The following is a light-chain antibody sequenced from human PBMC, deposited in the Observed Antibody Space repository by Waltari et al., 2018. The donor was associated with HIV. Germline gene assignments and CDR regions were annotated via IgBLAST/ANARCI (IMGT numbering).Light chain of an antibody. CDR2: VNR. V-gene: IGLV1-40*01. J-gene: IGLJ3*02. CDR1: SPNIGAGYD. Sequence: QSVLTQPPSVSGAPGQRVTISCTGSSPNIGAGYDVHWYQQLPGTAPNLLIYVNRNRPSGVPDRFSGAKSGTSASLAITGLQAEDEADYYCQSYDSSLSAWVFGGGTRLTVL. CDR3: QSYDSSLSAWV.